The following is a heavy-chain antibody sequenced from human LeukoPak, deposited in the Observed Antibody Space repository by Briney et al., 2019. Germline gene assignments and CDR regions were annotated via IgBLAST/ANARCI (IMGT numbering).Heavy chain of an antibody. J-gene: IGHJ4*02. V-gene: IGHV3-30*04. Sequence: QPGRSLRLSCAVSGFTFSSYAGHWVRQAPGKGLEWVAVISYDGSNKYYADSVKGRFTISRDNSKNTLYLQMNSLRAEDTAVYYCARGPRGTIFGVVTLYYFDYWGQGTLVTVSS. CDR3: ARGPRGTIFGVVTLYYFDY. CDR2: ISYDGSNK. D-gene: IGHD3-3*01. CDR1: GFTFSSYA.